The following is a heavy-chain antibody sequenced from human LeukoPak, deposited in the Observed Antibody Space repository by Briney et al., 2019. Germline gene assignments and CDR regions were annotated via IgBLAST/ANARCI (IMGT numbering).Heavy chain of an antibody. CDR3: ARARSIVGVSPFQH. Sequence: GGSLRLSCAASGFTFSSYWMHWVRQAPGKGLVWVSRINSDGSSTYYADSVKGRFTISRDNSKNTLYLQMNSLRPEDTAVYYCARARSIVGVSPFQHWGQGTLVTVSS. CDR1: GFTFSSYW. CDR2: INSDGSST. J-gene: IGHJ1*01. V-gene: IGHV3-74*01. D-gene: IGHD1-26*01.